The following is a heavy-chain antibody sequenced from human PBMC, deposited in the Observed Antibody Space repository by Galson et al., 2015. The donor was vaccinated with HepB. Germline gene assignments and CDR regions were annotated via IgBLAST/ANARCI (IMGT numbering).Heavy chain of an antibody. Sequence: SVKVSCKASGGTFSSYAISWVRQAPGQGLEWMGRIIPILGIANYAQKFQGRVTITADKSTSTAYMELSSLRSEDTAVYYCARGGYSLLAYYFDYWGQGTRVTVSS. J-gene: IGHJ4*02. CDR2: IIPILGIA. CDR1: GGTFSSYA. V-gene: IGHV1-69*04. CDR3: ARGGYSLLAYYFDY. D-gene: IGHD5-18*01.